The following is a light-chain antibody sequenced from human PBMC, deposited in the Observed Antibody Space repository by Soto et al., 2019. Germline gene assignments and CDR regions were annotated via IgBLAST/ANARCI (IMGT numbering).Light chain of an antibody. CDR3: SSYTSSSTLYG. V-gene: IGLV2-14*01. CDR2: DVS. J-gene: IGLJ1*01. Sequence: LAQPASVSGSPGQSITISCTGTSSDVGGYNYVSWYQQHPGKAPELMIYDVSNRPSGVSNRFSYSKSGNTASLTISGLQAEDEADYYCSSYTSSSTLYGFGTGTKVTVL. CDR1: SSDVGGYNY.